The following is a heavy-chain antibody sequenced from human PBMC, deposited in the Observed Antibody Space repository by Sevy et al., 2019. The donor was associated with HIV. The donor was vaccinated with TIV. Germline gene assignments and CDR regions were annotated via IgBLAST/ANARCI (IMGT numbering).Heavy chain of an antibody. CDR1: GYTFTSYG. CDR3: ARGYCSSTSCESYYYYGMDV. CDR2: ISAYNGNT. D-gene: IGHD2-2*01. V-gene: IGHV1-18*01. Sequence: ASVKVSCKASGYTFTSYGISWVRQAPGQGLEWMGWISAYNGNTNYAQKLQGRVTMTTDTSTSTAYMELRSLRSDDTAVYYCARGYCSSTSCESYYYYGMDVWGQGTTVTVSS. J-gene: IGHJ6*02.